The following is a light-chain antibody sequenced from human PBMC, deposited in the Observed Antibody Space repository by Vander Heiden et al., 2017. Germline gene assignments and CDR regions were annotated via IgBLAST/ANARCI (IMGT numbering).Light chain of an antibody. CDR3: QQSYSTLWT. CDR2: AAS. Sequence: DIQMTQSPSSLSASVGDRVTITCRASQSISSYLNWYQQKPGKAPKLLIYAASSLQSGVPSRFSGSGSEKDFTLTISSLQPEDFATYYCQQSYSTLWTFGQGTKVEIK. V-gene: IGKV1-39*01. CDR1: QSISSY. J-gene: IGKJ1*01.